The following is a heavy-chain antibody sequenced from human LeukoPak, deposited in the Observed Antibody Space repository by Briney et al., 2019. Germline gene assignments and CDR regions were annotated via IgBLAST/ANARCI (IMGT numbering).Heavy chain of an antibody. CDR2: IYYSGST. Sequence: SETLSLTCTVSGGSISSGGYYWSWIRQHPGKGLEWIGYIYYSGSTYYNPSLKSRVTISVDTSKNQFSLKLSSVTAADTAVYYCARARSDWRRLELFDYWGQGTLVTVSS. J-gene: IGHJ4*02. V-gene: IGHV4-31*03. CDR1: GGSISSGGYY. D-gene: IGHD1-26*01. CDR3: ARARSDWRRLELFDY.